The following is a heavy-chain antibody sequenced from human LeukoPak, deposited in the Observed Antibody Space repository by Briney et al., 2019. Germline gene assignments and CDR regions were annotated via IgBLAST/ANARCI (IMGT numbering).Heavy chain of an antibody. J-gene: IGHJ5*02. CDR1: GFTLTNYD. Sequence: ASVNVSCRASGFTLTNYDIIWVRQAPGQGLEWMGWMNPINGNTGYARKFQGRVTMTRDTSISTAYMELRSLTSEDTAIYYCVRDGEGVAISVNFWFDPWGQGTLVTVSS. CDR3: VRDGEGVAISVNFWFDP. CDR2: MNPINGNT. V-gene: IGHV1-8*01. D-gene: IGHD3-10*01.